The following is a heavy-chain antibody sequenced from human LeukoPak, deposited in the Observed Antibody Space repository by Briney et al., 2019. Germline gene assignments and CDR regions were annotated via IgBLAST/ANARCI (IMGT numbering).Heavy chain of an antibody. CDR1: GFTVSSNY. CDR2: IYSGGST. D-gene: IGHD7-27*01. Sequence: PGGSLRLSCAASGFTVSSNYMSWVRQAPGKGLEWVSVIYSGGSTYYAASVKGRFTISRDNSKNTLYLQMNSLRAEDTAVYYCASLQTGDDKTWSDYWGQGTLVTVSS. CDR3: ASLQTGDDKTWSDY. V-gene: IGHV3-53*01. J-gene: IGHJ4*02.